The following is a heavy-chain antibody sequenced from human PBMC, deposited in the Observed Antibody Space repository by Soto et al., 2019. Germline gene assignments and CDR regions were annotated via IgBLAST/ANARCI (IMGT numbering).Heavy chain of an antibody. V-gene: IGHV4-30-2*01. J-gene: IGHJ4*02. Sequence: QLQLQESGSGLVKPSQTLSLTCAVSGGSISSGGYSWSWIRQPPGKGLEWIGYIYHSGSTYYNPSPKSRXXIXVXXSKNQFSLKLSSVTAADTAVYYCARIDLRTRGFGYWGQGTLVTVSS. CDR3: ARIDLRTRGFGY. CDR1: GGSISSGGYS. D-gene: IGHD2-2*01. CDR2: IYHSGST.